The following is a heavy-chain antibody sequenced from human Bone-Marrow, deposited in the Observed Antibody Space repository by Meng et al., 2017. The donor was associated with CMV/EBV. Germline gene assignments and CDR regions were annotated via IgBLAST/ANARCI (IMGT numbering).Heavy chain of an antibody. J-gene: IGHJ2*01. D-gene: IGHD4-23*01. CDR1: TSGPYY. V-gene: IGHV4-61*07. CDR2: IHYSGRT. CDR3: ARQYQYDDSGYLEDWDFDL. Sequence: TSGPYYWSWLRQPPWKGLEWIAYIHYSGRTNYNPSLRSRVTISVDTSRNQFSLKLSSVTAADTAVYYCARQYQYDDSGYLEDWDFDLWGRGTLVTVSS.